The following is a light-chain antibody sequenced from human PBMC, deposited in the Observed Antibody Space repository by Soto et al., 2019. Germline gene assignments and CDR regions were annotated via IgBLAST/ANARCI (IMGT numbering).Light chain of an antibody. CDR2: GAS. CDR1: QSVSSN. V-gene: IGKV3-15*01. Sequence: EIVMTQSPATLSVSPGERATLSCRASQSVSSNLAWYQQKPGQAPGLLIYGASTRATGIPARFSGSGSGTEFTLTISSLQSEDFAVYYCQQYNNWPLWTFGQGTKVDIK. J-gene: IGKJ1*01. CDR3: QQYNNWPLWT.